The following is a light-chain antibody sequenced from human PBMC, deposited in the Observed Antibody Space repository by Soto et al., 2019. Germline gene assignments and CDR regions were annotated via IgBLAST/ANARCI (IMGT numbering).Light chain of an antibody. J-gene: IGKJ1*01. CDR2: DAS. V-gene: IGKV1-5*01. CDR1: QSISSW. Sequence: DIQMTQSPSTLSASVGDRVTITCRASQSISSWLAWYQQKPGKAPKLLIYDASSLESGVPSRFSGSGSGTEFTLTISSLQPDDFAIYYCQQNNSYGTFGQGTKV. CDR3: QQNNSYGT.